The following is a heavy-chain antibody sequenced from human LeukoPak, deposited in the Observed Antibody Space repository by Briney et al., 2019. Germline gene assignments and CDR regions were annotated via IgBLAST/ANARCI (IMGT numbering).Heavy chain of an antibody. CDR1: GFTFVSYS. D-gene: IGHD3-9*01. CDR2: LTASGRTT. V-gene: IGHV3-48*04. CDR3: ARVDLSGDKWMLAY. Sequence: GGSLRLSCAASGFTFVSYSFNWVRQAPGKGLEWVSYLTASGRTTCYADSVKGRFTISRDNAENSLYLQMNSLGAEDTAVYYCARVDLSGDKWMLAYWGQGTLVTVSS. J-gene: IGHJ4*02.